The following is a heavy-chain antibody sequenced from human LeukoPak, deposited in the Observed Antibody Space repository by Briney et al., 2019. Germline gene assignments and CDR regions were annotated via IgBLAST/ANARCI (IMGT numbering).Heavy chain of an antibody. Sequence: SETLSLSCTVSGYSISSGYYWAWIRQPPGRRLEWIGTIHRSGNTNYNPSLKSRITISLDMSKNQFSLKVHSVTAAHTAVYYCAREAGGGYYHTSDYSQRDSWGQGTLVTVSS. CDR2: IHRSGNT. J-gene: IGHJ4*02. D-gene: IGHD3-22*01. CDR1: GYSISSGYY. CDR3: AREAGGGYYHTSDYSQRDS. V-gene: IGHV4-38-2*02.